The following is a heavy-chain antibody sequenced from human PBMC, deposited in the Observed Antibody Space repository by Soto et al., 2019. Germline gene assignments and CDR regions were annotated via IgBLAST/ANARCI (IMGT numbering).Heavy chain of an antibody. V-gene: IGHV3-23*01. D-gene: IGHD3-3*01. J-gene: IGHJ6*02. CDR3: AKDSWAIFGVPAGEYYAMDV. Sequence: PGGSLILSCVASGFTFENYAMSWVRQAPGKGLEWVSAISGSGGTTYYSDSVKGRFTISRDNSKNTVYLQMNDLRVEDAAEYFCAKDSWAIFGVPAGEYYAMDVWGQGTTVTV. CDR1: GFTFENYA. CDR2: ISGSGGTT.